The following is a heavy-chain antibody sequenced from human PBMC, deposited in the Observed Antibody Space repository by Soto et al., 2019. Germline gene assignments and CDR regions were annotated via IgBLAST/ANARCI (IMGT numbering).Heavy chain of an antibody. D-gene: IGHD1-26*01. CDR2: ISYDGSNK. CDR1: GFTCSSYC. J-gene: IGHJ4*02. V-gene: IGHV3-30*18. Sequence: LXLSCAASGFTCSSYCMHWVRQAPGKGLEWVAVISYDGSNKYYADSVKGRFTISRDNSKNTLYLQVNSLRAEDTAVYYCAKDLYSGSSHPDYWGQGTLVTVSS. CDR3: AKDLYSGSSHPDY.